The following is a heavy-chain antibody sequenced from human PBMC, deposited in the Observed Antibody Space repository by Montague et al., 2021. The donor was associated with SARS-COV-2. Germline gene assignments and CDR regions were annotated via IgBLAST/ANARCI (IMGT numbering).Heavy chain of an antibody. V-gene: IGHV3-30-3*01. CDR2: ISYDGSNK. Sequence: SLRLSCAASGFTFSSYAMHWVRQAPGKGLEWVAVISYDGSNKYXXXSXXXRFXISRDNSKNTLYLQLNSLRAEATAVSYCASLLLEYSSSWYLVDYYYYGMDVWGQGTTVTVSS. CDR3: ASLLLEYSSSWYLVDYYYYGMDV. J-gene: IGHJ6*02. CDR1: GFTFSSYA. D-gene: IGHD6-13*01.